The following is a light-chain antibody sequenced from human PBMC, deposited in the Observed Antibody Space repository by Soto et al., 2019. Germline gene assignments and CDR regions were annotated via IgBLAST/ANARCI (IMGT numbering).Light chain of an antibody. V-gene: IGKV1-5*03. CDR2: KAS. CDR3: QQYNSYST. J-gene: IGKJ1*01. CDR1: QSISSW. Sequence: DIQMTQSPSTLSASVGDRATITCRASQSISSWLAWYQQKPGKAPKLLIYKASSLESGVPSRFSGSGSGTEFTLTINSLQPDDFATYYCQQYNSYSTFGQGTKVDIK.